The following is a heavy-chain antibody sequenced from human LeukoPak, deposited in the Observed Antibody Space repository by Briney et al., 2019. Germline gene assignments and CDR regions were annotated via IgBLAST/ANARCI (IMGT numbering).Heavy chain of an antibody. Sequence: PGESLKISCKGSGYSFTSYWIGWVRQMPGKGLEWMGIIYPGDSDTRYSPSFQGQVTISADKSISTAYLQWGSLKASDTAMYYCARGSMVRGVIHYFDYWGQGTLVTVSS. D-gene: IGHD3-10*01. CDR1: GYSFTSYW. CDR2: IYPGDSDT. CDR3: ARGSMVRGVIHYFDY. V-gene: IGHV5-51*01. J-gene: IGHJ4*02.